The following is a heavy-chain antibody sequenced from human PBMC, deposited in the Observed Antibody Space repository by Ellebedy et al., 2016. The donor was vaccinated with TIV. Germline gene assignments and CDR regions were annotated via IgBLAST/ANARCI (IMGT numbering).Heavy chain of an antibody. J-gene: IGHJ5*02. CDR1: GFTFSRFA. Sequence: GESLKISCAASGFTFSRFAMHWVRQAPGKGLEWVALIPYNGGNKDYADSVKGRFTISRDSSKNTLYLQMNSLRTEDTAVYYCARDLTEYSSGWFVHWGQGALVTVSS. D-gene: IGHD3-22*01. CDR3: ARDLTEYSSGWFVH. V-gene: IGHV3-30-3*01. CDR2: IPYNGGNK.